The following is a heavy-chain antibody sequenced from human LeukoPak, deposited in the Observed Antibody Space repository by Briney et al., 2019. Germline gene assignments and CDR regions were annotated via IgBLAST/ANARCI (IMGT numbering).Heavy chain of an antibody. CDR1: GGSISSSSYY. V-gene: IGHV4-39*07. D-gene: IGHD3-10*01. CDR2: IYYSGST. CDR3: ARDLGGWFGESIRNWFDP. Sequence: SETLSLTCTVSGGSISSSSYYWGWIRQPPGKGLEWIGSIYYSGSTYYNPSLKSRVTISVDTSKNQFSLKLSSVTAADTAVYYCARDLGGWFGESIRNWFDPWGQGTLVTVSS. J-gene: IGHJ5*02.